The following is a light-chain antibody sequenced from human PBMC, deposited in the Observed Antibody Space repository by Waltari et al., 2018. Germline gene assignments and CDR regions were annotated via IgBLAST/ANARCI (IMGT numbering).Light chain of an antibody. CDR1: QSIHND. J-gene: IGKJ4*01. V-gene: IGKV3-11*01. CDR3: QQRRNWPLT. CDR2: DTS. Sequence: CRASQSIHNDLAWYQQKPGHAPRLLIYDTSNRATGISARFSGSGFGTDFTLTISSLEPEDFAVYYCQQRRNWPLTFGGGTKVEIK.